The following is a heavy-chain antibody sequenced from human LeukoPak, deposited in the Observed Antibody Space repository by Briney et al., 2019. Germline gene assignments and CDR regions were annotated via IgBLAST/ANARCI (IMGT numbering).Heavy chain of an antibody. CDR1: GGSFSGYY. J-gene: IGHJ3*02. CDR3: ARDLDNYYGSGSYQAGAFDI. CDR2: IYYSGST. D-gene: IGHD3-10*01. V-gene: IGHV4-59*01. Sequence: SETLSLTCAVYGGSFSGYYWSWIRQPPGKGLEWIGYIYYSGSTNYNPSLKSRVTISVDTSKNQFSLKLSSVTAADTAVYYCARDLDNYYGSGSYQAGAFDIWGQGTMVTVSS.